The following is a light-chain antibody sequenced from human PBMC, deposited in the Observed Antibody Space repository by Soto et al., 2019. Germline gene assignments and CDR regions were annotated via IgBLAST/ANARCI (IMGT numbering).Light chain of an antibody. V-gene: IGLV8-61*01. CDR3: VLYMGSGISPV. J-gene: IGLJ2*01. CDR1: SGSVSTSYY. CDR2: STN. Sequence: QAVVTQEPSFSVSPGGTVTLTCGLSSGSVSTSYYPSWYQQTPGQAPRTLIYSTNTRSSRVPDRFSGSILGNKAALTITGAQADDESDYYCVLYMGSGISPVFGGGTKLTVL.